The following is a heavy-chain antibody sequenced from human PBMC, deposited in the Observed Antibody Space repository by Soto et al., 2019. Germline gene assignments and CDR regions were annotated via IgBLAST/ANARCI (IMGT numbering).Heavy chain of an antibody. CDR1: GFSFSSCA. Sequence: GGSLRLSCAASGFSFSSCAMSWVRQATGKGLEWVSAISGSGGSTYYTDSVKGRFTISRDNSKNTLYLQMNSLRAEDTAVYYCAKDRGYSSSWSIDYWGQGALVTVSS. V-gene: IGHV3-23*01. J-gene: IGHJ4*02. CDR3: AKDRGYSSSWSIDY. CDR2: ISGSGGST. D-gene: IGHD6-13*01.